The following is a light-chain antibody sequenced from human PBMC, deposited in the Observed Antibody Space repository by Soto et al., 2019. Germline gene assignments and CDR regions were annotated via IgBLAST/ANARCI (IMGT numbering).Light chain of an antibody. Sequence: QSALTQPASVSGSPGQSITISCTGTSSDIGGYNFVSWYQQHPGKAPKVVIYEVSNRPSGVSNRFSGSKSGNTASLTISGLRAEDEADYYCSSSTTSSSLFGTGTKLTVL. CDR2: EVS. J-gene: IGLJ1*01. CDR1: SSDIGGYNF. V-gene: IGLV2-14*01. CDR3: SSSTTSSSL.